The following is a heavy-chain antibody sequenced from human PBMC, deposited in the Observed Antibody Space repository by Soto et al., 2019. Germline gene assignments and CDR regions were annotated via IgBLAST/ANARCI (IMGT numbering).Heavy chain of an antibody. V-gene: IGHV5-10-1*01. CDR1: GYSFTSYW. CDR2: IDPSDSYT. Sequence: GESLKISCKGSGYSFTSYWISWVRQMPGKGLEWMGRIDPSDSYTNYSPSFQGHVTISADKSISTAYLQWSSLKASDTAMYYCARRFSSSWSDAFDIWGQGTMVTVPS. D-gene: IGHD6-13*01. J-gene: IGHJ3*02. CDR3: ARRFSSSWSDAFDI.